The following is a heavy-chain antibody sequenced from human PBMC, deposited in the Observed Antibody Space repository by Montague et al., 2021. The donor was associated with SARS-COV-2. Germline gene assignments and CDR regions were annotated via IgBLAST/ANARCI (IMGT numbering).Heavy chain of an antibody. V-gene: IGHV4-39*07. CDR1: GGSISSSSSY. Sequence: SETLSLTCTVSGGSISSSSSYWGWIRQPPGKGLEWIGSIYYSGSTYYNPSLKSRVTISVDTSKNQFSLKPSSVTAADTAVYYCARDKAEYIVVGPADPLAYGMDVWGPGTMVTVSS. J-gene: IGHJ6*02. D-gene: IGHD2-2*01. CDR2: IYYSGST. CDR3: ARDKAEYIVVGPADPLAYGMDV.